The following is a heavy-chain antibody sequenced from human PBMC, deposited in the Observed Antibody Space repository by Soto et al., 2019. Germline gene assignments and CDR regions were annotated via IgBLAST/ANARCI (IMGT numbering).Heavy chain of an antibody. CDR1: VYSFTSYW. CDR2: IYPGDSDT. CDR3: ARRSVVVMHAFDI. V-gene: IGHV5-51*01. J-gene: IGHJ3*02. Sequence: PGESLKISCKGSVYSFTSYWIGWVRQMPGKGLEWMGIIYPGDSDTRYSPSFQGQVTISADKSISTAYLQWSSLKASDTAMYYCARRSVVVMHAFDIWGQGTMVPVS. D-gene: IGHD3-22*01.